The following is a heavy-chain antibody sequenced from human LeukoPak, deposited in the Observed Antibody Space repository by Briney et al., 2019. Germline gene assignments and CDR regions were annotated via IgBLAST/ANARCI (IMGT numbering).Heavy chain of an antibody. D-gene: IGHD4-17*01. Sequence: GGSLRLSCAASGFTFSSYAMSWVRQAPGRGLEWVSAISGSGGSTYYADSVKGRFTISRDNSKNTLYLQMNSLRAEDTAVYYCAKGTHYGDYVFDYWGQGTLVTVSS. J-gene: IGHJ4*02. CDR1: GFTFSSYA. V-gene: IGHV3-23*01. CDR3: AKGTHYGDYVFDY. CDR2: ISGSGGST.